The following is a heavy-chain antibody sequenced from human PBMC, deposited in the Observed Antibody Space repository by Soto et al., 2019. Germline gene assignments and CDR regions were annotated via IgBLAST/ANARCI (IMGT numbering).Heavy chain of an antibody. V-gene: IGHV3-53*01. Sequence: PGGSLRLSCAAFGFTLDKYTMGWVRQAPGKGLEWVAESFSSGGTQYADSVKGRFTISRDNSRNMVFLQMNGLRVEVTVLYYCARDREPDGIWTFDSWGQGALVTVSS. CDR3: ARDREPDGIWTFDS. D-gene: IGHD3-9*01. J-gene: IGHJ4*02. CDR1: GFTLDKYT. CDR2: SFSSGGT.